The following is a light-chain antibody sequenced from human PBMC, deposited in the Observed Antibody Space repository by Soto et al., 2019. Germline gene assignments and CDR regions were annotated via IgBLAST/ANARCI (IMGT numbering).Light chain of an antibody. CDR1: SSDVGGYNY. V-gene: IGLV2-8*01. CDR3: SSYAGSNNFEVV. CDR2: EVS. Sequence: QSALTQPPSASGSPGQSVTISCTGTSSDVGGYNYVSWYQQHPGKAPKLMIYEVSKRPSGVPDRFSGSNSGNTASLTVSGLQAEDEADYYCSSYAGSNNFEVVFGGGTKVTVL. J-gene: IGLJ2*01.